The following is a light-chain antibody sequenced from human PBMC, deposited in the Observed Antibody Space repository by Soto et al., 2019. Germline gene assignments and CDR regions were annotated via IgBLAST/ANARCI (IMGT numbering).Light chain of an antibody. CDR2: DDS. V-gene: IGLV3-21*02. CDR3: QLWDTISDSYV. CDR1: RVGTES. Sequence: SYALTQQHSVSVAPGPTARITCGGGRVGTESVHWYQQKPGQAPVLVVYDDSNRPSGIPERFSGSNSANTATLTITRVAAGDEADYYCQLWDTISDSYVFGTGTKVTVL. J-gene: IGLJ1*01.